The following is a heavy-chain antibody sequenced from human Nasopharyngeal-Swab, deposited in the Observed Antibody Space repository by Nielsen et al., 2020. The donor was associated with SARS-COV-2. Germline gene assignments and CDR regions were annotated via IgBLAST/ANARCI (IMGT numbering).Heavy chain of an antibody. J-gene: IGHJ4*02. CDR2: INTNTGNP. CDR3: AREGIGQWQTPDY. CDR1: GYTFTSYD. Sequence: ASALVSCNASGYTFTSYDMNWVRQAPGQGLEWMGWINTNTGNPTYAQGFTGRFVFSLDTSISTAYLQISSLKAEDTAVYYCAREGIGQWQTPDYWGQGTLVTVSS. V-gene: IGHV7-4-1*02. D-gene: IGHD6-13*01.